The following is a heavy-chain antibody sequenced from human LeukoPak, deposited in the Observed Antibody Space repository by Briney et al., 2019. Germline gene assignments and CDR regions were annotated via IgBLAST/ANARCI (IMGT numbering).Heavy chain of an antibody. CDR3: ANLLPAASGDY. D-gene: IGHD2-2*01. Sequence: PSETLSLTCTVSGGSIDTYYWTWIRRPPGKGLEWIGYIYYSGSTNHNPSLKSRVTMSVDTSKKQISLKLSSVTAADTAVYYCANLLPAASGDYWGQGTLVTVSS. CDR2: IYYSGST. V-gene: IGHV4-59*12. J-gene: IGHJ4*02. CDR1: GGSIDTYY.